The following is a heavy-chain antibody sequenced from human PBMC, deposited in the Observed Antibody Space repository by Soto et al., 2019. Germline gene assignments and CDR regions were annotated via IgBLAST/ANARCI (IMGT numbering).Heavy chain of an antibody. D-gene: IGHD3-22*01. V-gene: IGHV3-30*03. CDR1: GFTFSNYG. J-gene: IGHJ4*02. CDR2: ISYDGSNE. Sequence: PGGSLRLSCEASGFTFSNYGTHWVRQAPGEGLEWVAHISYDGSNEHYTDSVKGRFTISRDNSKNMVFLHMNSLRPDDTAVYHYAIDSYFSDSSGYYVFDYWGQGTLVTVSS. CDR3: AIDSYFSDSSGYYVFDY.